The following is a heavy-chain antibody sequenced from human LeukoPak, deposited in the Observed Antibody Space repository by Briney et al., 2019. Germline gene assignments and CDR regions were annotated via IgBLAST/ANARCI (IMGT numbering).Heavy chain of an antibody. Sequence: PGGSLRLSCAASGFTFSSYWMSWVRQAPGKGLEWVANIKQDGSEKYYVDSVKGRFTISRDNAKNSLYLQMNSLRAEDTAVYYCARDRKMARTPDDYWGQGTLVTVSS. CDR2: IKQDGSEK. V-gene: IGHV3-7*01. CDR3: ARDRKMARTPDDY. CDR1: GFTFSSYW. J-gene: IGHJ4*02.